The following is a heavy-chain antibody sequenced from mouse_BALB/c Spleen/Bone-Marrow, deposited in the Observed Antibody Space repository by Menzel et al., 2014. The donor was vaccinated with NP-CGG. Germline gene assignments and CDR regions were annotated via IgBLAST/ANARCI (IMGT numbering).Heavy chain of an antibody. CDR1: GFSIKDTY. J-gene: IGHJ1*01. V-gene: IGHV14-3*02. CDR2: IDPANGNT. CDR3: AGWGKRGRGYFDV. D-gene: IGHD4-1*01. Sequence: VQLQQSGAELVKPGASVKLSCTASGFSIKDTYMHWVKQRPEQGLEWIGRIDPANGNTKYDPKFQGKATITADTSSNRACVQLSGLASEDAAVHYCAGWGKRGRGYFDVWGAGTTVTVSS.